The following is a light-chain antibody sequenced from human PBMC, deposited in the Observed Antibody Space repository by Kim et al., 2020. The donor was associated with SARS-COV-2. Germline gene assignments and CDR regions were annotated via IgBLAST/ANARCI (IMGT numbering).Light chain of an antibody. CDR2: YDS. Sequence: APGKTAGITCGGNNIGSKNVHWYQQKPGQAPVLVIYYDSDRPSGIPERFSGSNSGNTATLTISRVEAGDEADYYCQVWDSSSDHRVFGGGTQLTVL. CDR1: NIGSKN. J-gene: IGLJ3*02. CDR3: QVWDSSSDHRV. V-gene: IGLV3-21*04.